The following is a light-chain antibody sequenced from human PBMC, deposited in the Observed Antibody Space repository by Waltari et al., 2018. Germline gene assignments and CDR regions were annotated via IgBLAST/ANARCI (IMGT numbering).Light chain of an antibody. CDR2: RND. V-gene: IGLV1-47*01. J-gene: IGLJ1*01. Sequence: QSVLTQPPSASGTPGQRVTISCSGSSSNIGRNHVYWYQQLPGMAPTLLIYRNDQRPSGGPDRCSGSKSGSSAALAISGLRSEDEADYYCGAWDDSLSGHYVFGTGTKVTVL. CDR1: SSNIGRNH. CDR3: GAWDDSLSGHYV.